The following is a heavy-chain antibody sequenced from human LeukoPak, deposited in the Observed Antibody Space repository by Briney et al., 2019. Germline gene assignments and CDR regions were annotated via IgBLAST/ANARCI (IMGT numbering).Heavy chain of an antibody. CDR2: IIPILGIA. V-gene: IGHV1-69*04. D-gene: IGHD6-19*01. CDR3: ARENGYSSGWYSGLSYYYGMDA. Sequence: ASVKVSCKASGGTFSSYAISWVRQAPGQGLEWMGRIIPILGIANYAQKFQGRVTITADKSTSTAYMELSSLRSEDTAVYYCARENGYSSGWYSGLSYYYGMDAWGQGTTVTVSS. J-gene: IGHJ6*02. CDR1: GGTFSSYA.